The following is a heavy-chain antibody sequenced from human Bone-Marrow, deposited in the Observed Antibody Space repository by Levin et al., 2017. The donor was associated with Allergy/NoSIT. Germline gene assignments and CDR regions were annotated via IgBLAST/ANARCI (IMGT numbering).Heavy chain of an antibody. V-gene: IGHV3-23*01. J-gene: IGHJ4*02. CDR3: AKTKEAAGFFDS. CDR2: MSGSAEKT. Sequence: GESLKISCAASGFSVTTHGMNWVRQAPGKGLEWVSGMSGSAEKTYYADSVKGRFAISRDSFKNMLFLQMNSLRAEDTAIYYCAKTKEAAGFFDSWGQGSLVTVSS. CDR1: GFSVTTHG. D-gene: IGHD6-13*01.